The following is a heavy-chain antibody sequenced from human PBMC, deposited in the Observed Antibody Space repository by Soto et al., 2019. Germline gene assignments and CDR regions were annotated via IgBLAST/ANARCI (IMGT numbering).Heavy chain of an antibody. CDR1: GFSVCTHV. J-gene: IGHJ4*02. Sequence: QVQLVESGGGVVQTGRSLRLSCTASGFSVCTHVIHWVRQAPGKGLEWVAVLWYDGSREYYAESVKGRFTISRDNSKNTMYLKMNSLRAEDTAVYYCARVPRYDTWYFDYWGQGTLATVSS. CDR2: LWYDGSRE. V-gene: IGHV3-33*01. CDR3: ARVPRYDTWYFDY. D-gene: IGHD3-22*01.